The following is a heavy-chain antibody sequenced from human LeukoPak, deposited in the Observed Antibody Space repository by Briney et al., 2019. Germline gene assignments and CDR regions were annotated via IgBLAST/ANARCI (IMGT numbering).Heavy chain of an antibody. CDR3: ARGIAAAGHLDC. Sequence: GRSLRLSCAASGFTFSSYGMHWVRQAPGKGLEWVAVIWYDGSNKYYADSVKGRFTISRDNSKNTLYLQMNSLRAEDTAVYYCARGIAAAGHLDCWGQGTLVTVSS. CDR2: IWYDGSNK. V-gene: IGHV3-33*01. CDR1: GFTFSSYG. J-gene: IGHJ4*02. D-gene: IGHD6-13*01.